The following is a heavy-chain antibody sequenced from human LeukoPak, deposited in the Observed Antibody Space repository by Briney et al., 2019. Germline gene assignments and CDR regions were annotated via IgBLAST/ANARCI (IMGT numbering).Heavy chain of an antibody. V-gene: IGHV4-59*01. D-gene: IGHD3-10*01. CDR2: IYYSGST. J-gene: IGHJ5*02. CDR1: GGSISSYY. CDR3: ARDYYYGSGSYYKGKGWFDP. Sequence: PSETLSLTCTVSGGSISSYYWSWIRQPPGKGLEWIGYIYYSGSTNYNPSLKSRVTISVDTSKNQFSLKLSSVTAADTAVYYCARDYYYGSGSYYKGKGWFDPWGQGTLVTVSS.